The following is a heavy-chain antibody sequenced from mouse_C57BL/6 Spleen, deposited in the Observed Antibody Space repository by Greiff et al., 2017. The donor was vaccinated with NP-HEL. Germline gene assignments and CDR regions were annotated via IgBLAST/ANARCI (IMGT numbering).Heavy chain of an antibody. CDR2: IYWDDDK. V-gene: IGHV8-12*01. CDR3: ARAHSSGPRFAY. D-gene: IGHD3-2*02. J-gene: IGHJ3*01. Sequence: QVTLKESGPGILQSSQTLSLTCSFSGFSLSTSGMGVSWIRQPSGKGLEWLAHIYWDDDKRYNPSLKSRLTISKDTSRNQVFLKITSVDTADTATYYCARAHSSGPRFAYWGQGTLVTVSA. CDR1: GFSLSTSGMG.